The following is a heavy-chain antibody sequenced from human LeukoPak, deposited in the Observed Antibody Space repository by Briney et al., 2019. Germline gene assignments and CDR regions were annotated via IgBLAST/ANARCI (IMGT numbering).Heavy chain of an antibody. D-gene: IGHD5-24*01. CDR2: IYTSGST. CDR1: GGSISSYY. V-gene: IGHV4-4*07. CDR3: ARGYGDGGVGPDGYNCCWFDP. J-gene: IGHJ5*02. Sequence: SETLSLTCTVSGGSISSYYWSWIRQPAGKGLEWIGRIYTSGSTNYNPSLKSRVTISVDKSKNQFSLKLSSVTAAATSVYYCARGYGDGGVGPDGYNCCWFDPWGQGTLVTVSS.